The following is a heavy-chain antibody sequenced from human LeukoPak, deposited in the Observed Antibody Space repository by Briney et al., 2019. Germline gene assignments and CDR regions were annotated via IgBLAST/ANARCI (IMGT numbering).Heavy chain of an antibody. D-gene: IGHD4-17*01. Sequence: VISYDGSNKYYADSVKGRFTISRDNSKNTLYLQMNSLRAEDTAVYYCARSGTTVTTLFYWGQGTLVTVSS. J-gene: IGHJ4*02. CDR3: ARSGTTVTTLFY. CDR2: ISYDGSNK. V-gene: IGHV3-30-3*01.